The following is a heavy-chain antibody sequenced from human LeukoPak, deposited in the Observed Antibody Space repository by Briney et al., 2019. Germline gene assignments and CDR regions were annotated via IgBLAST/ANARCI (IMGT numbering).Heavy chain of an antibody. Sequence: ASVKVSCKASGYTFTSYYMHWVRQAPGQGLEWMGIINPSGGSTSYAQKFQGRVTMTRDTSTSTAYVELSSLRSEDTAVYYCSRGGRAVPYYYYGMDVWGQGTTVTVSS. CDR1: GYTFTSYY. V-gene: IGHV1-46*01. CDR2: INPSGGST. CDR3: SRGGRAVPYYYYGMDV. J-gene: IGHJ6*02. D-gene: IGHD3-10*01.